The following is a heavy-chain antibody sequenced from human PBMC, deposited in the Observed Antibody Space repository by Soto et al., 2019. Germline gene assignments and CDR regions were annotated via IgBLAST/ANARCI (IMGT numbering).Heavy chain of an antibody. CDR2: IWYDGSNK. V-gene: IGHV3-33*01. CDR1: GFTFSSYG. J-gene: IGHJ6*02. D-gene: IGHD3-10*01. CDR3: ARKQRSVSYSIYYYYGMDV. Sequence: GGSLRLSCAASGFTFSSYGMHWVRQAPGKGLEWVAVIWYDGSNKYYADSVKGRFTISRDNSKNTMYLQMNSLRAEDTAVYYCARKQRSVSYSIYYYYGMDVWGQGTTVTVSS.